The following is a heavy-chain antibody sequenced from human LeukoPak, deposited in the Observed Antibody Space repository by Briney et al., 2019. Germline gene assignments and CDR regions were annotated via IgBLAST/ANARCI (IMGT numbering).Heavy chain of an antibody. J-gene: IGHJ5*02. Sequence: SETLSLTCTVSGYSISSGYYWGWIRQPPGKGLEWIGSIYHSGSTYYNPSLKSRVTISVDTTKTQFSLKLCSVNAADTAVYYCAQDGITIFGVVTSNNWFDLWGQGTLVTVSS. CDR1: GYSISSGYY. CDR3: AQDGITIFGVVTSNNWFDL. CDR2: IYHSGST. D-gene: IGHD3-3*01. V-gene: IGHV4-38-2*02.